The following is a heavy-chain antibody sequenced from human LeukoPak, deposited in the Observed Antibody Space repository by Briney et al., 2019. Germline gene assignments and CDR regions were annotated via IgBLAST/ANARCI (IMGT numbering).Heavy chain of an antibody. CDR1: GYSFTSYW. Sequence: GESLKISCKGSGYSFTSYWIGWVRQMPGKGLEWMGIIYPGDSDTRYSPSFQGQVTISADKSISTAYLQWSSLKASDTAMYCCARLGGNSGYDWGTYFDYWGQGTLVTVSS. CDR2: IYPGDSDT. V-gene: IGHV5-51*01. J-gene: IGHJ4*02. D-gene: IGHD5-12*01. CDR3: ARLGGNSGYDWGTYFDY.